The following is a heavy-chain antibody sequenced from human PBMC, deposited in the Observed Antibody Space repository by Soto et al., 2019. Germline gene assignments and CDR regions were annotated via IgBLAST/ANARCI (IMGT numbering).Heavy chain of an antibody. Sequence: QVQLQESGPGLVKPSETLSLTCTVSGGSISSYYWSWIRQPPGKGLEWIGYIYYSGSTNYNPSLKSLVTISVDTSKNQFSLKLSSVTAADTAVYYCAREAVAEDWFDPWGQGTLVTVSS. CDR2: IYYSGST. J-gene: IGHJ5*02. CDR3: AREAVAEDWFDP. D-gene: IGHD6-19*01. V-gene: IGHV4-59*01. CDR1: GGSISSYY.